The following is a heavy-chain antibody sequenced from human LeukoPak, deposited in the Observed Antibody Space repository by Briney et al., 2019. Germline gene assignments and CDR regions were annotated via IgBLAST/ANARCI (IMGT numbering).Heavy chain of an antibody. J-gene: IGHJ4*02. CDR1: GFTFSSYA. CDR2: ISGSGGST. D-gene: IGHD3-16*02. Sequence: GGSPRLSCAASGFTFSSYAMSWVRQAPGKGLEWVSAISGSGGSTYYADSVKGRFTISRDNSKNTLYLQMNSLRAEDTAVYYCASLLRLGELSLYDYWGQGTLVTVSS. V-gene: IGHV3-23*01. CDR3: ASLLRLGELSLYDY.